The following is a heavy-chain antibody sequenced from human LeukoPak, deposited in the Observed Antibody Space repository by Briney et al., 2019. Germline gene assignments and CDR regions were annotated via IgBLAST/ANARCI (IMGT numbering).Heavy chain of an antibody. CDR3: ASMITFGGVIVIGYFDY. V-gene: IGHV1-18*04. CDR2: ISGYNGNT. J-gene: IGHJ4*02. D-gene: IGHD3-16*02. CDR1: GYTFTSFG. Sequence: ASVKVSCKASGYTFTSFGINWVRQAPGQGLEWMGWISGYNGNTNYAQKFQGRVTMTTDTSTSTAYMELRSLRSDDTAVYYCASMITFGGVIVIGYFDYWGQGTLVTVSS.